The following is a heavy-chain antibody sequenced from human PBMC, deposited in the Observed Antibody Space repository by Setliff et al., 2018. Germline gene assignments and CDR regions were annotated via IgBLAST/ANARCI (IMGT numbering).Heavy chain of an antibody. V-gene: IGHV5-10-1*01. Sequence: GESLTISCQASGYNFANHWIAWVRLMPGKGLEYIGRIDPGDSYADYSPSFEGLVTISADKSRTTVYLQWTSLQASDTALYLCARLGRERSTFAWLDAWGQGTQVTVSS. CDR2: IDPGDSYA. CDR1: GYNFANHW. CDR3: ARLGRERSTFAWLDA. D-gene: IGHD1-1*01. J-gene: IGHJ5*02.